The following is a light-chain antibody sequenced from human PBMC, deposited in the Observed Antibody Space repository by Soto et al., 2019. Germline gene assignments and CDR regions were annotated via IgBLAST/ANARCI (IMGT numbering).Light chain of an antibody. Sequence: DIQMTQSPSSLSASVGDRVNITCRASQTVTKYLNWYQQKPGKAPKLLIYAASNLQSGVPSRFSGGGSGTDFTLTISSLQPEDFATCNCEQSYTPHNTFRQVTKVDIK. V-gene: IGKV1-39*01. CDR1: QTVTKY. CDR2: AAS. CDR3: EQSYTPHNT. J-gene: IGKJ2*01.